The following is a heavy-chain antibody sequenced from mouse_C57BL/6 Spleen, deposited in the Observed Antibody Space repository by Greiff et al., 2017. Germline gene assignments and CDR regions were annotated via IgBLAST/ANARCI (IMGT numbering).Heavy chain of an antibody. Sequence: DVKLVQSGAGLVKPGGSLKLSCAASGFTFSSYAMFWVRQTPEKRLEWVAYISSGGDYIYYADTVKGRFTISRDNARNTLYLQMSSLKSEDTAMYYCTREGDWDEGAMDYWGQGTSVTVSS. CDR2: ISSGGDYI. D-gene: IGHD4-1*01. CDR1: GFTFSSYA. CDR3: TREGDWDEGAMDY. J-gene: IGHJ4*01. V-gene: IGHV5-9-1*02.